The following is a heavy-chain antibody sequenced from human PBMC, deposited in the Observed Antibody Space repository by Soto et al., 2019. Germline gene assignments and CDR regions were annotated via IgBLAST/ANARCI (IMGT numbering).Heavy chain of an antibody. V-gene: IGHV4-39*01. J-gene: IGHJ4*02. D-gene: IGHD3-10*01. Sequence: QLQLQESGPGLVKPSETLSLTCTVSGGPFSSSHYYWGWIRQPPGKGPGWIGTFYYSGTTYYNSSLASRITLSADTSKGPPFLRLGSVAAAEPAVYYFAKMNHPGPGSYPDSWGQGSLVTVSS. CDR3: AKMNHPGPGSYPDS. CDR2: FYYSGTT. CDR1: GGPFSSSHYY.